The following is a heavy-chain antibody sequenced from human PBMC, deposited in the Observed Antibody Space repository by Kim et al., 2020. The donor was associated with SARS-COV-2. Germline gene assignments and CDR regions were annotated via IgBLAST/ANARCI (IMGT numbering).Heavy chain of an antibody. Sequence: GGSLRLSCADSGFTFSSYWMSWVRQAPGKGLEWVANIKEDRSEKYYVDSVKGRFTISRDNAKNSVYLQMNSLRAEDTAVYFCVRDGYSGYDRAFDIWGQGTMVTVSS. D-gene: IGHD5-12*01. CDR2: IKEDRSEK. CDR1: GFTFSSYW. V-gene: IGHV3-7*01. J-gene: IGHJ3*02. CDR3: VRDGYSGYDRAFDI.